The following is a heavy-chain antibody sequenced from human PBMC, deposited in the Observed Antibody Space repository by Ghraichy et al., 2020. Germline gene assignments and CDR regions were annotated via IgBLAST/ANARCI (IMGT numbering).Heavy chain of an antibody. D-gene: IGHD1-26*01. Sequence: GGSLRLSCAASGFTFSSYAMSWVRQAPGKGLEWVSAISGSGGSTYYADSVKGRFTISRDNSKNTLYLQMNSLRAEDTAVYYCAKGGAAWELHPLFYWGQGTLVTVSS. CDR1: GFTFSSYA. J-gene: IGHJ4*02. V-gene: IGHV3-23*01. CDR2: ISGSGGST. CDR3: AKGGAAWELHPLFY.